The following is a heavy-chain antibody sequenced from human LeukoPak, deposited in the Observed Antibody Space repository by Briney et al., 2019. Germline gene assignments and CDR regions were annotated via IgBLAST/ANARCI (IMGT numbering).Heavy chain of an antibody. V-gene: IGHV3-23*01. J-gene: IGHJ4*02. CDR1: GFTFRNYA. CDR3: AKDSVPITMILVVITSGFDY. D-gene: IGHD3-22*01. CDR2: ISDRA. Sequence: GGSLRLSCSASGFTFRNYAMSWARQTPGKGLEWVSTISDRAYYADSVKGRFTISRDNSTNTLYLQMNSLRAEDTAVYYCAKDSVPITMILVVITSGFDYWGQGTLVTVSS.